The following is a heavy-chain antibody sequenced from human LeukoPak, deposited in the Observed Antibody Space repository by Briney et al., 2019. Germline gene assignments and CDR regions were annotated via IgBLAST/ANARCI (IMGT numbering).Heavy chain of an antibody. CDR1: GGSISSYY. J-gene: IGHJ4*02. V-gene: IGHV4-59*08. CDR2: IYYSGST. CDR3: TRAGTVFDY. D-gene: IGHD6-13*01. Sequence: SETLSLTCTVSGGSISSYYWSWIRQPPGKGLEWIGYIYYSGSTNYNPSLKSRVTISVDTSKNQFSLKLSSVTAADTAVYYCTRAGTVFDYWGQGTLVTVSS.